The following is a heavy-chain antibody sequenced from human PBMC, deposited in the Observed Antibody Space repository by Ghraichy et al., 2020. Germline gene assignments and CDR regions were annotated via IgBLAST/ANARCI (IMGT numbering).Heavy chain of an antibody. Sequence: SETLSLTCTASGGSISSFTSYWGWIRQPPGKGLEWIGSVSNSGSTYYNSSLKSRVTISVDTSKNQFSLNLSSVTAADTAVYYCARRGYGNAFDIWGQGALVPVSS. CDR2: VSNSGST. CDR1: GGSISSFTSY. CDR3: ARRGYGNAFDI. J-gene: IGHJ3*02. V-gene: IGHV4-39*01. D-gene: IGHD5-12*01.